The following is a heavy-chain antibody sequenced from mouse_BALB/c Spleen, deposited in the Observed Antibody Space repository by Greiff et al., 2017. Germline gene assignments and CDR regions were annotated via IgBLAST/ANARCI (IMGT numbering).Heavy chain of an antibody. CDR1: GFSLSTSGMG. V-gene: IGHV8-12*01. Sequence: QVTLKVCGPGILQPSQTLSLTCSFSGFSLSTSGMGVSWIRQPSGKGLEWLAHIYWDDDKRYNPSLKSRLTISKDTSSNQVFLKITSVDTADTATYYCARREAYFDYWGQGTTLTVSS. J-gene: IGHJ2*01. CDR2: IYWDDDK. CDR3: ARREAYFDY.